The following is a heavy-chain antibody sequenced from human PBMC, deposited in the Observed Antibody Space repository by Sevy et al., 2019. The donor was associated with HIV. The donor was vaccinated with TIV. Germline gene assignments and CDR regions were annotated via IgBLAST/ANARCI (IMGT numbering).Heavy chain of an antibody. Sequence: GGSLRLSCAASGFTFSSYEMNWVRQAPGKGLEWVSYISNSGTTISYSDSVKGRFTISRDNARNSLYMQMNSLRAEDTAVYYCARVDANYDKGFDPWGQGTLVTVSS. CDR2: ISNSGTTI. CDR3: ARVDANYDKGFDP. CDR1: GFTFSSYE. J-gene: IGHJ5*02. V-gene: IGHV3-48*03. D-gene: IGHD3-22*01.